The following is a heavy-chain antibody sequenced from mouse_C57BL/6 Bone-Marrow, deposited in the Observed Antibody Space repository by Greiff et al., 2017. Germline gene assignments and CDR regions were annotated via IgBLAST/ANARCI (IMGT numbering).Heavy chain of an antibody. V-gene: IGHV1-42*01. CDR3: ARRGGKDY. CDR1: GYSFTGYY. D-gene: IGHD2-1*01. CDR2: INPSTGGT. J-gene: IGHJ2*01. Sequence: EVQLQQSGPELVKPGASVKISCKASGYSFTGYYMNWVKQSPEKSLEWIGEINPSTGGTTYNQKFKAKATLTVDKSSSTAYMQLKSLTSEDSAVYYCARRGGKDYWGQGTTLTVSS.